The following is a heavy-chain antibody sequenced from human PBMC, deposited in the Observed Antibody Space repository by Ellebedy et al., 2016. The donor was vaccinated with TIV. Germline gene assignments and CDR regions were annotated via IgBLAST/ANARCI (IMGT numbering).Heavy chain of an antibody. CDR2: IGSRTYIV. V-gene: IGHV3-48*02. Sequence: GESLKISCAASGFTFSTYSMNWVRQAPGKGLEWVSYIGSRTYIVYYADSVKGRFTISRDNAKNSLYLQMNSLRDEDTAVYYCARVLGGGWRTADLWGQGTLVTVTA. CDR3: ARVLGGGWRTADL. D-gene: IGHD6-19*01. J-gene: IGHJ5*02. CDR1: GFTFSTYS.